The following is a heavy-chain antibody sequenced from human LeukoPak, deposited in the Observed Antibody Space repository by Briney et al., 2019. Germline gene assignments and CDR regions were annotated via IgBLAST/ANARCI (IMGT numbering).Heavy chain of an antibody. CDR2: IYHSGST. D-gene: IGHD2-2*02. J-gene: IGHJ3*02. CDR1: GGSISSGGYY. CDR3: ARGGYCSSTSCYTHAFDI. Sequence: SETLSLTCTVSGGSISSGGYYWSWIRQPPGKGLEWIGYIYHSGSTYYNPSLKSRDTISVDRSKNQFSLKLSSVTAADTAVYYCARGGYCSSTSCYTHAFDIWGQGTMVTVSS. V-gene: IGHV4-30-2*01.